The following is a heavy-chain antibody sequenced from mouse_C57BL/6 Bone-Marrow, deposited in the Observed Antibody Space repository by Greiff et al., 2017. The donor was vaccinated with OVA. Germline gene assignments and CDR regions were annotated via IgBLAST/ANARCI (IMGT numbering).Heavy chain of an antibody. CDR2: IDPANGDT. V-gene: IGHV14-4*01. D-gene: IGHD2-3*01. J-gene: IGHJ3*01. Sequence: VQLQQSGAELVRPGASVKLSCTASGFNIKDDYMHWVKQRPEQGLEWIGWIDPANGDTEHASKFQGKATITADTSSNTAYLQLSSLTSEDTAVYYCTPGYFTVAYWGQGTLVTVSA. CDR3: TPGYFTVAY. CDR1: GFNIKDDY.